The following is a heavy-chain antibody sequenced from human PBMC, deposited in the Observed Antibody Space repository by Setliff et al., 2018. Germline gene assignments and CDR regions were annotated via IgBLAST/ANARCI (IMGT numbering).Heavy chain of an antibody. CDR1: GYTFTNYA. CDR2: INAGNGNT. V-gene: IGHV1-3*01. CDR3: TRDFLGATASFDN. Sequence: ASVKVSCQASGYTFTNYAIHWVRQAPGQRLEWMGWINAGNGNTKYSQKFQCSVTITRDTSASTVFLELSTLRSEDTAVYYCTRDFLGATASFDNWGQGTMVTVSS. D-gene: IGHD3-3*01. J-gene: IGHJ3*02.